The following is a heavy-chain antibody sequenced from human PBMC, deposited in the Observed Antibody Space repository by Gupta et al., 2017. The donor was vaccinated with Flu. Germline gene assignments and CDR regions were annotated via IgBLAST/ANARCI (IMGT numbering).Heavy chain of an antibody. V-gene: IGHV4-4*07. Sequence: QVQLRESGPGLVKSSETLSLTCTVAGDSLGKYFWNWVRQPAGKGLEWVGHIHSNGMTNYSPSLKSRVSMSVDTSKNQFSLRISSVTAADTAVYYCARGGVRQEYYYYGMDVWGQGTTVTVPS. D-gene: IGHD2/OR15-2a*01. J-gene: IGHJ6*02. CDR2: IHSNGMT. CDR1: GDSLGKYF. CDR3: ARGGVRQEYYYYGMDV.